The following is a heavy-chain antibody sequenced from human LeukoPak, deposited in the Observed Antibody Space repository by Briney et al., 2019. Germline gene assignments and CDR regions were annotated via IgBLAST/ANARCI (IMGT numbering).Heavy chain of an antibody. CDR3: ARIGYYYDSSGYSLFDP. Sequence: SETLSLTCTVSGGSISSYYWSWIRQPAGKGLEWIGRIYTSGSTNYNPSLKSRVTMSVDTSKNQFSLKLSSVTAADTAVYYCARIGYYYDSSGYSLFDPWGQGTLVTVSS. CDR2: IYTSGST. CDR1: GGSISSYY. V-gene: IGHV4-4*07. J-gene: IGHJ5*02. D-gene: IGHD3-22*01.